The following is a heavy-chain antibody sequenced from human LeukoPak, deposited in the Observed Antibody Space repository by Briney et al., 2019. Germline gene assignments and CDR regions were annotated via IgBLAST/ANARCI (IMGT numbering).Heavy chain of an antibody. CDR3: ARRAGDSGYADFDY. Sequence: ASVKVSCKASGYTFTSYDINWVRQATGRGLEWMGWMNPNSGNTGYAQKFQGRVTMTRNTSISTAYMELSSLRSEDTAVYYCARRAGDSGYADFDYWGQGTLVTVSS. D-gene: IGHD5-12*01. CDR2: MNPNSGNT. J-gene: IGHJ4*02. V-gene: IGHV1-8*01. CDR1: GYTFTSYD.